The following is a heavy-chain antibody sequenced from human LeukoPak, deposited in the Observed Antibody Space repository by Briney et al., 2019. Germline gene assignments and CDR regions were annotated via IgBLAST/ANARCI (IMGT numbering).Heavy chain of an antibody. Sequence: SVKVSCKASGGTFSSYAISWVRQAPGQGLEWMGGIIPIFGTANYAQKFQGRVTITADESTSTAYMELSSLRSEDPAVYYCARARRKGGYYYYGMDVWGQGTTVTVSS. J-gene: IGHJ6*02. CDR3: ARARRKGGYYYYGMDV. V-gene: IGHV1-69*13. CDR2: IIPIFGTA. CDR1: GGTFSSYA.